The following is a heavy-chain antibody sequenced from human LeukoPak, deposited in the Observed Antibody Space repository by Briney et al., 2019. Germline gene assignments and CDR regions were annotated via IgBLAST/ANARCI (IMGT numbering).Heavy chain of an antibody. V-gene: IGHV1-69*13. J-gene: IGHJ4*02. Sequence: ASVKVSCKASGYTFTSYGISWVRQAPGQGLEWMGGIIPISGTANYAQKFQGRVTITADESTSTAYMELSSLRSEDTAVFYCAGSLKFITMIPHYWGQGTLVTVSS. CDR3: AGSLKFITMIPHY. CDR1: GYTFTSYG. D-gene: IGHD3-22*01. CDR2: IIPISGTA.